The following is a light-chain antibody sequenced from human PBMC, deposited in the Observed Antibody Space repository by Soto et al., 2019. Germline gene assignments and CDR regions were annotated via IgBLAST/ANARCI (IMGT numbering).Light chain of an antibody. V-gene: IGKV3D-20*02. CDR3: QQYNNWLIT. CDR1: QSVSSSY. Sequence: IVVAHSPCALSLSRVGRATRSCSASQSVSSSYLAWYQQKPGQAPRLLIYDASTRATGIPARFSGSGSGTDFTLTISSLEPEDFAVYYCQQYNNWLITFGQGTRLEIK. CDR2: DAS. J-gene: IGKJ5*01.